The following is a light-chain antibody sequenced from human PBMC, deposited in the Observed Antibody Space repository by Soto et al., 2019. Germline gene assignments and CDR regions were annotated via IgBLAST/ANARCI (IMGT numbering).Light chain of an antibody. V-gene: IGLV1-51*01. Sequence: QSVLMQPPSVSATPGQTVTISCSGSNSSIGNNCVSWYQQLPGTAPKLLIYDNNKRPSEIPDRFSGSKSGTSATLGIIGLQTGDEADYYCGTWDSSLSAGVFGTGTKLTVL. CDR3: GTWDSSLSAGV. J-gene: IGLJ1*01. CDR2: DNN. CDR1: NSSIGNNC.